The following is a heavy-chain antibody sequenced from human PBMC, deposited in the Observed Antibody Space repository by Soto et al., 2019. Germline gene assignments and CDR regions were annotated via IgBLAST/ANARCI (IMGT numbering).Heavy chain of an antibody. Sequence: QVQLVQSGAEVKKPGSSVKVSCKESGGTFSSYAIAWVRQAPGEGLEWMGGIVPIFGIANYAQKCQVRVAITADEATNTAYMELSSLRSDDTAVYYCANAAQSRYNWNDLGNWFDHWGQGTLVIVSS. V-gene: IGHV1-69*01. CDR1: GGTFSSYA. CDR2: IVPIFGIA. CDR3: ANAAQSRYNWNDLGNWFDH. D-gene: IGHD1-1*01. J-gene: IGHJ5*02.